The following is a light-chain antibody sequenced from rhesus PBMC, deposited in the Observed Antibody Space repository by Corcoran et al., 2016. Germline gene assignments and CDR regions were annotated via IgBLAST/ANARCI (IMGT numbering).Light chain of an antibody. Sequence: DIVMTQTPLSLPVTPGEPASISCRSSQSLLDDDGNNHLHWYLQKPGHSPQLLIYFVSNRASGCPGRIRGGWSGDFFTLKISRVEAEDVGVYYCMHTLQTPRTFGRGTKVEIK. CDR2: FVS. CDR1: QSLLDDDGNNH. J-gene: IGKJ1*01. CDR3: MHTLQTPRT. V-gene: IGKV2-78*01.